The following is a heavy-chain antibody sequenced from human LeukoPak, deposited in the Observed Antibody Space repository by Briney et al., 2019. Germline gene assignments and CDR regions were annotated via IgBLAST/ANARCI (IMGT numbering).Heavy chain of an antibody. CDR1: GITLSNYG. Sequence: GGSLRLSCAVSGITLSNYGMSWVRQAPGQGLEWVAGISDSGGRTNYADSVKGRFTISRDNPKNTLYLQMNSLRADDTAVYFCAKRGVVIRVILVGFHKEAYYFDSWGQGALVTVPS. J-gene: IGHJ4*02. V-gene: IGHV3-23*01. CDR2: ISDSGGRT. D-gene: IGHD3-22*01. CDR3: AKRGVVIRVILVGFHKEAYYFDS.